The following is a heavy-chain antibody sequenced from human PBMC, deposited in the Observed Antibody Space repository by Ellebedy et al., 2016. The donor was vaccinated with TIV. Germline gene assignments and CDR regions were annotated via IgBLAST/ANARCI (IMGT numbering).Heavy chain of an antibody. D-gene: IGHD4-23*01. CDR1: GLPFSSHS. Sequence: GESPKISCAASGLPFSSHSMTWVRQAPGKGLAWVSSITESGGNTYYADSVKGRFTISRDNSKDTLFLQMNSLRAEDTAIYFCAREPVGVGPAFDVWGQGTMVTVSS. V-gene: IGHV3-23*01. CDR3: AREPVGVGPAFDV. J-gene: IGHJ3*01. CDR2: ITESGGNT.